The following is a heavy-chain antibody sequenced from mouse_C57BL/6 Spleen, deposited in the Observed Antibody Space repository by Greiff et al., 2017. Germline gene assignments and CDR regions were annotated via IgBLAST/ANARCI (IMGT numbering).Heavy chain of an antibody. CDR3: TRGVVITTVVAHWYFDV. D-gene: IGHD1-1*01. CDR2: IRNKANDHAT. J-gene: IGHJ1*03. Sequence: DVHLVESGGGLVQPGGSMKLSCAASGFTFSDAWMDWVRQSPEKGLEWVAEIRNKANDHATYYAESVKGRFTISRVDSKSSVYLQMNSLIAEDTGIYYCTRGVVITTVVAHWYFDVWGTGTTVTVSS. V-gene: IGHV6-6*01. CDR1: GFTFSDAW.